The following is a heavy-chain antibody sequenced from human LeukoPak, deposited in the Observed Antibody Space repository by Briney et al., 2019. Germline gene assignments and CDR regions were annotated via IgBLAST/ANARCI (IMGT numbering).Heavy chain of an antibody. CDR3: AKDATSSWHQSWLDP. CDR2: ISSNGGST. CDR1: GFTFSSYA. D-gene: IGHD6-13*01. V-gene: IGHV3-64*04. J-gene: IGHJ5*02. Sequence: PGGSLRLSCSASGFTFSSYAMHWVRQAPGKGLEYVSAISSNGGSTYYADSVKGRFTISRDNSKNTVYLQMNSLRAEDTAVYYCAKDATSSWHQSWLDPWGQGTQVTVSS.